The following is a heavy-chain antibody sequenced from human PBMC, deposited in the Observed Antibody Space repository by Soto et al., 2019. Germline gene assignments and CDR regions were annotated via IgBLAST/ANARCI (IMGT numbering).Heavy chain of an antibody. D-gene: IGHD6-19*01. V-gene: IGHV1-46*01. CDR2: INPSGGST. J-gene: IGHJ4*02. CDR3: ARAKYSSGRHIYYFDY. Sequence: GTSVKLSCKESGYTFTSNYMHWVRQAPGQGLEWMGIINPSGGSTSYAQKFQGRVTMTRDTSTSTVYMELSSLRSEDTAVYYCARAKYSSGRHIYYFDYWGQGTLVTVSS. CDR1: GYTFTSNY.